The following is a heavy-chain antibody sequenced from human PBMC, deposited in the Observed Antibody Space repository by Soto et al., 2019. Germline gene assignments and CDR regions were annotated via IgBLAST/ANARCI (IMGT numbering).Heavy chain of an antibody. CDR2: IIPIFGTA. CDR3: ARTGYYGSGSYYTYYGMDV. D-gene: IGHD3-10*01. Sequence: SVKVSCKASGCAFSSYAISWVRQAPGQGLEWMGGIIPIFGTANYAQKFQGRVTITADKSTSTAYMELSSLRSEDTAVYYCARTGYYGSGSYYTYYGMDVWGQGTTVTVSS. CDR1: GCAFSSYA. V-gene: IGHV1-69*06. J-gene: IGHJ6*02.